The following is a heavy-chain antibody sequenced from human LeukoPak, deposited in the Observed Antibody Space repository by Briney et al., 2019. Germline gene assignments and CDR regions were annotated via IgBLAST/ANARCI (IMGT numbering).Heavy chain of an antibody. CDR1: GFTFSDYY. J-gene: IGHJ4*02. V-gene: IGHV3-11*06. D-gene: IGHD2-8*01. CDR2: ISSSSSYT. CDR3: ASPYCTNGVCYGYFDY. Sequence: PGGSLRLSCAGSGFTFSDYYMSWIRQAPGKGLEWVSYISSSSSYTNHADSVKGRFTISRDNAKNSLYLQMNSLRAEDTAVYYCASPYCTNGVCYGYFDYWGQGTLVTVSS.